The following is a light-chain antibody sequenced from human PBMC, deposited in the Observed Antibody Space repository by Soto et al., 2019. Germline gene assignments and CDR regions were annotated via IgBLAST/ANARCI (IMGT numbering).Light chain of an antibody. CDR2: EVS. Sequence: QFSLTRPASVSGSPGQSITISCTGTSSDVGGYNYVSWYQQHPGKAPKLMIYEVSNRPSGVSNRFSGSKSGNTASLTISGLQAEDEADYYCSSYTSSSTRVFGTGTKVTVL. V-gene: IGLV2-14*01. CDR3: SSYTSSSTRV. J-gene: IGLJ1*01. CDR1: SSDVGGYNY.